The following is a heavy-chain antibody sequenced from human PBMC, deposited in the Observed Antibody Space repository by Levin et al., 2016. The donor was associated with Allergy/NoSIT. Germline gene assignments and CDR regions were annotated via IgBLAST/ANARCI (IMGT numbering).Heavy chain of an antibody. CDR3: ARDQRGEFDY. J-gene: IGHJ4*02. Sequence: ASVKVSCKASGYSFTDYYMHWVRQAPGQGPEWMGWINLNTGGTNPAPKFQGRVTMTRDTSFTTAHLELSRLRSDDTAVYFCARDQRGEFDYWGQGTLVTVSS. D-gene: IGHD3-10*01. V-gene: IGHV1-2*02. CDR1: GYSFTDYY. CDR2: INLNTGGT.